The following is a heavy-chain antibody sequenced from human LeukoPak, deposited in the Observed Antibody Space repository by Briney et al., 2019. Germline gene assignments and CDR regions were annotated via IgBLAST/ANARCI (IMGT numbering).Heavy chain of an antibody. J-gene: IGHJ4*02. CDR2: IKADGSVI. Sequence: GGSLRLSCTASGFTFTSYWMTWVRQAPGKGLEWVASIKADGSVIYYVDSVKGRFTISRDNAKNSLYLQMNSLRAEDTAVYYCASEKLGWAYFDHWGQGALVTVSS. CDR3: ASEKLGWAYFDH. D-gene: IGHD7-27*01. CDR1: GFTFTSYW. V-gene: IGHV3-7*01.